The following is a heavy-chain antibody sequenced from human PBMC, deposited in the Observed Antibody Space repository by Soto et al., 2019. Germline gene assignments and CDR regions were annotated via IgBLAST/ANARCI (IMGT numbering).Heavy chain of an antibody. J-gene: IGHJ5*02. CDR1: GGSISSGGYY. V-gene: IGHV4-31*03. Sequence: PSETLSLTCTVSGGSISSGGYYWSWIRQHPGKGLEWIGYIYYSGSTYYNPSLKSRVTISVDTSKNQFSLKLSSVTAADTAVYYCARALPAATIGPNWFDPWGQGTLVTVSS. CDR2: IYYSGST. CDR3: ARALPAATIGPNWFDP. D-gene: IGHD2-2*01.